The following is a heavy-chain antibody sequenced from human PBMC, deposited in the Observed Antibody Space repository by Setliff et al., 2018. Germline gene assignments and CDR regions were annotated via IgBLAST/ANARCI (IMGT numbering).Heavy chain of an antibody. V-gene: IGHV1-69*13. CDR1: GGSFSNYA. CDR3: ARDALYDSNDRNSYYGNWLDP. D-gene: IGHD3-22*01. CDR2: IIPIYGST. J-gene: IGHJ5*02. Sequence: ASVKVSCKASGGSFSNYAIIWVRQAPGQGPEWMGGIIPIYGSTNNAEEFQGRVTFSADESMSTVYMELSSLTSADTALYYCARDALYDSNDRNSYYGNWLDPWGQGTLVTVSS.